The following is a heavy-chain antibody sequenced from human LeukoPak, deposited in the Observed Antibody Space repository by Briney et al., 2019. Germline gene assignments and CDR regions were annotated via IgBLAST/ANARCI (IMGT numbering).Heavy chain of an antibody. Sequence: GGSLRLSCAASGFTFISYGMHWVRQAPGKGLEWVAFIRYDGSHKYYVGSVKGRFTISRDNSKNTPYLQMNSLRAEDTAVYYCAKGSGWEMSYYYYMDVWGKGTTVTISS. CDR2: IRYDGSHK. CDR3: AKGSGWEMSYYYYMDV. CDR1: GFTFISYG. J-gene: IGHJ6*03. V-gene: IGHV3-30*02. D-gene: IGHD1-26*01.